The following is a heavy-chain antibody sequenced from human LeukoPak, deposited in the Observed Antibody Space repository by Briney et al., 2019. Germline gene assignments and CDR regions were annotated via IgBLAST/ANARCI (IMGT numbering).Heavy chain of an antibody. CDR3: ARGMAGSSRFDN. CDR1: GFTFSSYW. J-gene: IGHJ4*02. CDR2: INNDGSSI. Sequence: GGSLRLSCAAPGFTFSSYWMHWVRQAPGKGLVWVSRINNDGSSIIYADSVKGRFTISRDNAKNTLYLQMNSLRAEDTAVYYCARGMAGSSRFDNWGQGTLVTVSS. V-gene: IGHV3-74*01. D-gene: IGHD6-19*01.